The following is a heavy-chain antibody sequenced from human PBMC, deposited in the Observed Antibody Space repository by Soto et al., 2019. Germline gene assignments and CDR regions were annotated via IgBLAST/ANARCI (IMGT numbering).Heavy chain of an antibody. Sequence: SETLSLTCAVYGGSFSGYYWSWIRQPPGKGLEWIGEINHSGSTNYNPSLKSRVTISVDTSKNQFSLKLSSVTAADTAVYYCARGVKRVGGHPGRWFDPWGQGTLVTVSS. CDR1: GGSFSGYY. V-gene: IGHV4-34*01. CDR3: ARGVKRVGGHPGRWFDP. CDR2: INHSGST. D-gene: IGHD3-16*01. J-gene: IGHJ5*02.